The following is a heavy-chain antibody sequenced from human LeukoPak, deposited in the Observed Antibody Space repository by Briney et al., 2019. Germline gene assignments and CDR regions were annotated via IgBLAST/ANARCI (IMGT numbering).Heavy chain of an antibody. CDR2: INPNSGGT. V-gene: IGHV1-2*02. CDR3: ARGDADSSGYAPG. J-gene: IGHJ4*02. D-gene: IGHD3-22*01. CDR1: GYTFTGYY. Sequence: ASVKVSCTASGYTFTGYYMHWVRQAPGQGLEWMGWINPNSGGTNYAQKFQGRVTMTRDTSISTAYMELSRLRSDDTAVYYCARGDADSSGYAPGWGQGTLVTVPS.